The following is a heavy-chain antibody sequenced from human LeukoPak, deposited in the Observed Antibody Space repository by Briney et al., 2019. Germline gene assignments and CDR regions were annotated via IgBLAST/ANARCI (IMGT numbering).Heavy chain of an antibody. Sequence: SETLSLTCAVYGGSFSGYYWSWIRQPPGKGLEWGGEINHSGSNNYNPSLKRRVTISVDTSKNQFSLKLSSVTAADTAVYYCARGLHYYGSGSYPDYYYYGMDVWGQGTTVTVSS. CDR2: INHSGSN. D-gene: IGHD3-10*01. V-gene: IGHV4-34*01. CDR3: ARGLHYYGSGSYPDYYYYGMDV. J-gene: IGHJ6*02. CDR1: GGSFSGYY.